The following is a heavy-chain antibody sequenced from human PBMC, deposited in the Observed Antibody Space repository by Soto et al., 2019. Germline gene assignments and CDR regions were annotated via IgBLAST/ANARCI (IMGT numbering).Heavy chain of an antibody. D-gene: IGHD1-26*01. Sequence: GLSRRLSGAASGFTFRSYAMKWVRQGTGKGREWVSSVSANGRNTSYADSVQGRFPVSRHKSKNALFLQLDSLRVEDPAISYCATDLSSLGLLAWGAPLDSCGPGTLVTVSS. CDR2: VSANGRNT. CDR1: GFTFRSYA. V-gene: IGHV3-23*01. J-gene: IGHJ4*02. CDR3: ATDLSSLGLLAWGAPLDS.